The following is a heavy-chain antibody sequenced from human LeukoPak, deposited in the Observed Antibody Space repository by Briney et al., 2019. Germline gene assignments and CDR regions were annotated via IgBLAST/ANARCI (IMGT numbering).Heavy chain of an antibody. J-gene: IGHJ6*03. CDR1: GGTFSSYA. Sequence: SVKVSCKASGGTFSSYAISWVRQAPGQGLEWMGGIIPIFGTANYAQKFPGRVTITTDESTSTAYMELSSLRSEDTAVYYCARAIAAAGHGYYYYYYMDVWGKGTTVTVSS. CDR2: IIPIFGTA. D-gene: IGHD6-13*01. V-gene: IGHV1-69*05. CDR3: ARAIAAAGHGYYYYYYMDV.